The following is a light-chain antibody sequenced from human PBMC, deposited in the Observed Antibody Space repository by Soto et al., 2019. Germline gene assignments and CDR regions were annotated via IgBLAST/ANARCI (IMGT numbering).Light chain of an antibody. J-gene: IGKJ2*01. CDR1: QTVSSNY. V-gene: IGKV3-20*01. CDR3: QQYCSSTSYT. CDR2: GAS. Sequence: VLTQSPATLPLSPGERATLSCRASQTVSSNYLAGYQQKPGQAPRLLIYGASSRATGIPDTFSGSGSWTDFTLTTSRLEPDDVVVSYCQQYCSSTSYTFGQGTKVEIK.